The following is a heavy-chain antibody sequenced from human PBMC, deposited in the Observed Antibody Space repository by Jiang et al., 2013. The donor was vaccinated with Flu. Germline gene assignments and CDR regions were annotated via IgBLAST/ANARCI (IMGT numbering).Heavy chain of an antibody. CDR2: IWYDGSNK. J-gene: IGHJ1*01. D-gene: IGHD6-19*01. V-gene: IGHV3-33*01. CDR3: ARDRTPIAVAGDEYFQH. Sequence: VQLVESGGGVVQPGRSLRLSCAASGFTFSSYGMHWVRQAPGKGLEWVAVIWYDGSNKYYADSVKGRFTISRDNSKNTLYLQMNSLRAEDTAVYYCARDRTPIAVAGDEYFQHWARAPWSPSPQ. CDR1: GFTFSSYG.